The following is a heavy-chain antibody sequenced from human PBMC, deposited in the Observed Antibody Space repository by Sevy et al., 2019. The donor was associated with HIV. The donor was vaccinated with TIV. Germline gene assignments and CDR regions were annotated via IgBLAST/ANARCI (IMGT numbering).Heavy chain of an antibody. CDR2: ITRNSCEAYGGTR. V-gene: IGHV3-49*03. D-gene: IGHD2-15*01. CDR1: GFTFDDYA. Sequence: GGSLRLSCTASGFTFDDYAMSWFRQAPGKGLEWVAFITRNSCEAYGGTREYAASVKGRFTISRDDSKSIAYLQMNSLKTEDTAMYYCSRALATAVTPEYYFDYWGQGTLVTVSS. J-gene: IGHJ4*02. CDR3: SRALATAVTPEYYFDY.